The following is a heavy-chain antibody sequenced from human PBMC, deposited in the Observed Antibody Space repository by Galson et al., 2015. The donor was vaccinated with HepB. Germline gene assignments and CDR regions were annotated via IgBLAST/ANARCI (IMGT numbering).Heavy chain of an antibody. J-gene: IGHJ4*02. V-gene: IGHV1-69*06. CDR1: GGTFSSYA. D-gene: IGHD3-10*01. CDR2: IIPIFGTA. Sequence: SVKVSCKASGGTFSSYAISWVRQAPGQGLEWMGGIIPIFGTANYAQKFQGRVTITADKSTSTAYMELSSLRSEDTAVYYCVRAGGSGSYSPTLSLDYWGQGTLVTVSS. CDR3: VRAGGSGSYSPTLSLDY.